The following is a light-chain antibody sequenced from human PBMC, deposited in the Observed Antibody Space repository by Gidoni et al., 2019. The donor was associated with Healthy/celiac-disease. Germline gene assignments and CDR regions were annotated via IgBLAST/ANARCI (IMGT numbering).Light chain of an antibody. CDR1: QSVSSSY. J-gene: IGKJ1*01. CDR3: QQYGSSPRT. CDR2: GAS. Sequence: EIVLTQSPGTLSLSPGERATLSCRASQSVSSSYLAWYQQKPGQAPRLLIYGASSRATGIPDRFSGSGSGTDFTRTISRLEPEDFAVYYCQQYGSSPRTFXQXTKVEIK. V-gene: IGKV3-20*01.